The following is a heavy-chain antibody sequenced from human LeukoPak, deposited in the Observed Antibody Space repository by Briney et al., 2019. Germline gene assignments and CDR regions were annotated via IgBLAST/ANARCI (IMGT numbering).Heavy chain of an antibody. CDR1: GFTFSSYG. V-gene: IGHV3-30*18. CDR2: ISYDGRNK. J-gene: IGHJ4*02. CDR3: AKDRRASGSYYAY. D-gene: IGHD1-26*01. Sequence: PGRSLRLSCAASGFTFSSYGMHWVRQAPGKGLEWVAVISYDGRNKYYADSVKGRFTISRDNSKNTLYLQMNSLRAEDTAVYYCAKDRRASGSYYAYWGQGTLVTVSS.